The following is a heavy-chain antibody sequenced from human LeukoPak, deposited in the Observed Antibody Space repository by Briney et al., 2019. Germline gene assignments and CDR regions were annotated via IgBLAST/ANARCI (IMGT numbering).Heavy chain of an antibody. Sequence: GGSLRLSCATSGFSFSTFWMSWVRQAPGKGLEWVGRIQSYTDGGTADYAAPVKGRFTISRDDSKNTLWLQMNSLKTDDTALYYCTSDAVGYYGSDTDYWGQGTLVTVSS. CDR1: GFSFSTFW. CDR2: IQSYTDGGTA. V-gene: IGHV3-15*01. CDR3: TSDAVGYYGSDTDY. J-gene: IGHJ4*02. D-gene: IGHD3-10*01.